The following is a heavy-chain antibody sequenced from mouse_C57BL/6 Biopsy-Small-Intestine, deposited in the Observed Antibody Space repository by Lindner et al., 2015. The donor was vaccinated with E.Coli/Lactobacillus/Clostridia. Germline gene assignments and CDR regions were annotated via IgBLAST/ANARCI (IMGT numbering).Heavy chain of an antibody. Sequence: SVKVSCKASGYNFNGYFMHWVRQAPGQGLEWMGRVNPNTGGAKFAQKFQGRVTMTGDTSVTTAYMELSRLRADDTAVYYCASGKVVTSPNAFDIWGQGTMVTVSS. CDR2: VNPNTGGA. D-gene: IGHD1-3*01. CDR1: GYNFNGYF. V-gene: IGHV1-72*04. CDR3: ASGKVVTSPNAFDI. J-gene: IGHJ3*01.